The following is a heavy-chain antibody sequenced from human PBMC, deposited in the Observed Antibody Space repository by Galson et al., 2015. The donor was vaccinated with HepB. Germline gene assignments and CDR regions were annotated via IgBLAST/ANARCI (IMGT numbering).Heavy chain of an antibody. V-gene: IGHV1-24*01. CDR2: FDPEDGET. D-gene: IGHD1-26*01. CDR1: GYTLTELS. Sequence: SVKVSCKVSGYTLTELSMHWVRQAPGKGLEWMGGFDPEDGETIYAQKFQGRVTMTEDTSTDTAYMELSSLRSEDTAVYYCATDGLLWDPKKKRDWFDPWGQGTLVTVSS. J-gene: IGHJ5*02. CDR3: ATDGLLWDPKKKRDWFDP.